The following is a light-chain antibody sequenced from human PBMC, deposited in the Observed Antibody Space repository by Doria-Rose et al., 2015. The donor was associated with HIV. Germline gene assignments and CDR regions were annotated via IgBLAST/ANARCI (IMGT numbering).Light chain of an antibody. V-gene: IGKV3-20*01. CDR2: DGS. CDR3: HQYGTSWM. CDR1: QSFSSTY. Sequence: EIVLTQSPGTLSLSPGERATLSCRASQSFSSTYLAWYQQKPGQAPSLLIYDGSTRATGIPGGFSASGSGTDFTLTINRLEPEDFALYYCHQYGTSWMFGQGTKVEI. J-gene: IGKJ1*01.